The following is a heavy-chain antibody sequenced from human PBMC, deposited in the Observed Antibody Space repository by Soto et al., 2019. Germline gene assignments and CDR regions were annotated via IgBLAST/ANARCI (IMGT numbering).Heavy chain of an antibody. V-gene: IGHV4-30-4*01. J-gene: IGHJ4*02. CDR2: IYYSGST. D-gene: IGHD3-22*01. Sequence: SEMLSVTYTVSGGSISSGGCCWSWIRQPPGKVLEWIGYIYYSGSTCYNPSLKSRVTISVDTSKNQFSLKLSSVTAADTAVYYCATYYDSSGYYAYYFDYWGQGTLVTVSS. CDR1: GGSISSGGCC. CDR3: ATYYDSSGYYAYYFDY.